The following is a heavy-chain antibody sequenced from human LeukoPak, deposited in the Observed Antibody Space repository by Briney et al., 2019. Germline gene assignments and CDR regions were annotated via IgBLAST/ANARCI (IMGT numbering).Heavy chain of an antibody. Sequence: PGGSLRLSCAASGFTFSSYSMNWVRQAPGKGLEWVSSISSSSSYIYYADSVKGRFTTSRDNAKNTLYLQMNSLRAEDTAVYYCARDVGAAAFDYWGQGTLVTVSS. V-gene: IGHV3-21*01. CDR3: ARDVGAAAFDY. CDR2: ISSSSSYI. J-gene: IGHJ4*02. D-gene: IGHD6-13*01. CDR1: GFTFSSYS.